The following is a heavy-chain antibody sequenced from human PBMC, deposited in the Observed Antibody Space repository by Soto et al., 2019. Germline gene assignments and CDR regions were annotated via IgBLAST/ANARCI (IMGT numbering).Heavy chain of an antibody. CDR1: GGSFSGYY. Sequence: PSETLSLTCAVYGGSFSGYYWSWIRQPPGKGLEWIGEINHSGSTNYNPSLKSRVTISVDTSKNQFSLKLSSVTAADTAVYYCARGRVHCSSTSCYGTPWSPPFDPWGQGTLVTVSS. J-gene: IGHJ5*02. V-gene: IGHV4-34*01. D-gene: IGHD2-2*01. CDR3: ARGRVHCSSTSCYGTPWSPPFDP. CDR2: INHSGST.